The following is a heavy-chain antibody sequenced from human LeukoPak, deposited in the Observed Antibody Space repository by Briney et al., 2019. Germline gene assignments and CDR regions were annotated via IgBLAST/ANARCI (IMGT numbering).Heavy chain of an antibody. CDR2: IYYSGST. D-gene: IGHD5-18*01. Sequence: SETLSPTCTVSGGSISSYYWSWIRQPPGKGLEWIGYIYYSGSTNYNPSLKSRVTISVDTSKNQFSLKLSSVTAADTAVYYCARDPKGYSYGYPYYYYGMDVWGQGTTVTVSS. V-gene: IGHV4-59*01. CDR3: ARDPKGYSYGYPYYYYGMDV. J-gene: IGHJ6*02. CDR1: GGSISSYY.